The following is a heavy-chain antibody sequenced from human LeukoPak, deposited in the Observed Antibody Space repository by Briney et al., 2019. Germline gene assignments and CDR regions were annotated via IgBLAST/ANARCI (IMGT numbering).Heavy chain of an antibody. Sequence: PSGTLFLTCAVSGGSISSSNWWSWVRQPPGKGLEWIGEIYHSGSTNYNPSLKSRVTISVDKSKNQFSLKLSSVTAADTAVYYCARAPRHSIAAAGSSIDYWGQGTLVTVSS. CDR1: GGSISSSNW. CDR3: ARAPRHSIAAAGSSIDY. D-gene: IGHD6-13*01. J-gene: IGHJ4*02. CDR2: IYHSGST. V-gene: IGHV4-4*02.